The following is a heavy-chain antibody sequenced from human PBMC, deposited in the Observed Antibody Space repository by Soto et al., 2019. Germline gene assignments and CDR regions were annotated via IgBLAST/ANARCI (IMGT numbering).Heavy chain of an antibody. Sequence: SVKVSCKASGGTFSSYAISWVRQAPGQGLEWMGGIIPIFGTANYAQKFQGRVTITADESTSTAYVELSSLGSEDTAVYYCARGTKPGSYYWFDPWGQGTLVTVSS. CDR2: IIPIFGTA. V-gene: IGHV1-69*13. CDR3: ARGTKPGSYYWFDP. J-gene: IGHJ5*02. CDR1: GGTFSSYA. D-gene: IGHD1-26*01.